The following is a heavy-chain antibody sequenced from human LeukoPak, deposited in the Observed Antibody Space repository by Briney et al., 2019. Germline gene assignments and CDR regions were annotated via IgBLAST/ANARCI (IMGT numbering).Heavy chain of an antibody. CDR1: GYTFTSYA. V-gene: IGHV7-4-1*02. J-gene: IGHJ6*02. Sequence: GASVKVSCKASGYTFTSYAMNWVRQAPGQGLEWMGWINTNTGNPTYAQGFTGRFVFSLDTSVSTAYLQISSLKAEDTAVYYCARCNDGTTVTTSTGRCYYGMDVWGQGTTVTVSS. CDR3: ARCNDGTTVTTSTGRCYYGMDV. D-gene: IGHD4-17*01. CDR2: INTNTGNP.